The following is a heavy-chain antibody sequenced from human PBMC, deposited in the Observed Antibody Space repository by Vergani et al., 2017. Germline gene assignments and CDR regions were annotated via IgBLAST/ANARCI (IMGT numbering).Heavy chain of an antibody. Sequence: QVQLVESGGGLVKPGGSLRLSCAASGFTFSDYYMSWIRQAPGXGLEWVSYISSSSSYTNYADSVKGRFTISRDNAKNSLYLQMNSLRAEDTAVYYCARGADILTGYYTSSGSQGAFDIWGQGTMVTVSS. D-gene: IGHD3-9*01. CDR1: GFTFSDYY. CDR3: ARGADILTGYYTSSGSQGAFDI. V-gene: IGHV3-11*05. CDR2: ISSSSSYT. J-gene: IGHJ3*02.